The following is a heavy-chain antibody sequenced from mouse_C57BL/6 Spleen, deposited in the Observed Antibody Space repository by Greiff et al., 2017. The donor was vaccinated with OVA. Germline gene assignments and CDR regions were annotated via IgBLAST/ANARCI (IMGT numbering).Heavy chain of an antibody. CDR3: ARGGHGYDGGYYFDY. CDR1: GYAFSSSW. Sequence: QVQLQQSGPELVKPGASVKISCKASGYAFSSSWMNWVKQRPGKGLEWIGRIYPGDGDTNYNGKFKGKATLTADKSSSTAYMQLSSLTSEDSAVYFGARGGHGYDGGYYFDYWGQGTTLTVSS. V-gene: IGHV1-82*01. D-gene: IGHD2-2*01. CDR2: IYPGDGDT. J-gene: IGHJ2*01.